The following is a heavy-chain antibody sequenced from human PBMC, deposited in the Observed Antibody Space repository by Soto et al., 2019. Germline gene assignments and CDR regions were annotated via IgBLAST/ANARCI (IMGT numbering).Heavy chain of an antibody. CDR1: GFTFSSYG. J-gene: IGHJ4*02. D-gene: IGHD3-9*01. CDR2: ISYDGSNK. V-gene: IGHV3-30*18. CDR3: AKDLRYFDWLFDY. Sequence: AGGSLRLSCAASGFTFSSYGMHWVRQAPGKGLEWVAVISYDGSNKYYADSVKGRFTISRDNSKNTLYLQMNSLRAEDTAVYYCAKDLRYFDWLFDYWGQGTLVTVSS.